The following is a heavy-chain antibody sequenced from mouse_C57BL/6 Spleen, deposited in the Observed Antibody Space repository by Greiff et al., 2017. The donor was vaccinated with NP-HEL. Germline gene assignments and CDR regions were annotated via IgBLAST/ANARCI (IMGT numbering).Heavy chain of an antibody. J-gene: IGHJ1*03. D-gene: IGHD4-1*01. CDR2: ISNGGGST. V-gene: IGHV5-12*01. Sequence: EVQLVESGGGLVQPGGSLKLSCAASGFTFSDYYMYWVRQTPEKRLEWVAYISNGGGSTYYPDTVKGRFTISRDKAKNTLYLQMSRLKSEDTAMYYCARLKLGRGYFDVWGTGTTVTVSS. CDR1: GFTFSDYY. CDR3: ARLKLGRGYFDV.